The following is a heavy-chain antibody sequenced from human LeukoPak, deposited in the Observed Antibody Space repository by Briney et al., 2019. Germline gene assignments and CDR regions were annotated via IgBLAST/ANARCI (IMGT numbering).Heavy chain of an antibody. V-gene: IGHV3-23*01. Sequence: VGSLRLSCAASGFTFSTYVMSWVRQAPGKGLEWVSSVSGNGDTYYADSVKGRFTISRDNSKNTVYLQMSSLRAEDTAVYYCARGRYRQREYFDYWGQGTLVTVSS. D-gene: IGHD1-14*01. CDR3: ARGRYRQREYFDY. CDR1: GFTFSTYV. J-gene: IGHJ4*02. CDR2: VSGNGDT.